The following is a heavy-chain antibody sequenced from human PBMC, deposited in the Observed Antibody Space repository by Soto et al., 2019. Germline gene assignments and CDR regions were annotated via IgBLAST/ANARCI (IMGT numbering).Heavy chain of an antibody. J-gene: IGHJ4*02. D-gene: IGHD2-15*01. V-gene: IGHV3-21*01. CDR1: GFTCSSYS. CDR2: IISSSSYI. CDR3: ARDPRPGYCSGGSCYRPPTDY. Sequence: GGSLRVSCAASGFTCSSYSMNWVRQAPGKGLEWVSSIISSSSYIYYADSVKGRFTISRDNAKNSLYLQMNSLRAEDTAVYYCARDPRPGYCSGGSCYRPPTDYWGQGTLVTVSS.